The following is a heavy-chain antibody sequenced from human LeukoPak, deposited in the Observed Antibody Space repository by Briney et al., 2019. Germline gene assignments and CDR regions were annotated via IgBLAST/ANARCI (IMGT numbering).Heavy chain of an antibody. CDR2: IKEEGGEK. D-gene: IGHD2-2*01. Sequence: PGGSLRLSCAATGFTLSDPWMGWVRQAQGKGREWVANIKEEGGEKYYVNSVKGRFTISRDNFKNSLYLQMNSLRAEDTAVYYCAKGGGYCSTSQCYGIHEFDRWGQGTLVTVSS. J-gene: IGHJ4*02. CDR3: AKGGGYCSTSQCYGIHEFDR. V-gene: IGHV3-7*03. CDR1: GFTLSDPW.